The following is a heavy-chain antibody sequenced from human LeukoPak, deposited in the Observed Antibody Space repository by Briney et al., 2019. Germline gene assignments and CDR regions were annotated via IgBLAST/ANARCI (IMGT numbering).Heavy chain of an antibody. CDR3: ASGGATVVTHFDY. CDR1: GGTFSSYA. CDR2: IIPIFGTA. D-gene: IGHD4-23*01. V-gene: IGHV1-69*05. Sequence: SVKVSCKASGGTFSSYAISWVRQAPGQGLEWMGGIIPIFGTANYAQKFQGRVTITTDESTSTAYMELSSLRSEDTAVYYCASGGATVVTHFDYWGQGTLVTVSS. J-gene: IGHJ4*02.